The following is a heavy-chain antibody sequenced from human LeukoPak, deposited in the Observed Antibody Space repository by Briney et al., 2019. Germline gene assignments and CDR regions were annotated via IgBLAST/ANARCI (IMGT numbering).Heavy chain of an antibody. CDR3: ASKPPNYYDSSGYYRASFDY. CDR1: GYTFTSYD. V-gene: IGHV1-8*01. J-gene: IGHJ4*02. D-gene: IGHD3-22*01. Sequence: ASVKVSCKASGYTFTSYDINWVRQATGQGLEWMGWMNPNSGNTGYAQKFQGRVTMTRNTSISTAYMELSNLRSEDTAVYYCASKPPNYYDSSGYYRASFDYWGQGTLVTVSS. CDR2: MNPNSGNT.